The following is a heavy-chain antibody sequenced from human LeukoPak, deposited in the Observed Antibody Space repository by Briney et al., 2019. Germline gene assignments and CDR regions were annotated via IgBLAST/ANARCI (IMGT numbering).Heavy chain of an antibody. CDR3: ARSAHYYYDSAGYGVAFDV. V-gene: IGHV4-59*01. Sequence: SETLSLTCTVSGGSISSYYWSWLRQPPGKGLEWIGNIFYTGSTKYNPSLKSRVTISVGTSKNQFSLKLSSVTAADTAMYYCARSAHYYYDSAGYGVAFDVWGQGTMVTVSS. J-gene: IGHJ3*01. D-gene: IGHD3-22*01. CDR1: GGSISSYY. CDR2: IFYTGST.